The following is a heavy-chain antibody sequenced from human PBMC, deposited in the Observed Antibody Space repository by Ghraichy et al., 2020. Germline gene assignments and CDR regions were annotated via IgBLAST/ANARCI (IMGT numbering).Heavy chain of an antibody. Sequence: GESLNISCAVSGFTLRSFAMHWVRQAPGKGLEWVAIISYNETNKYYADSVKGRFTVSRDNSKNTLYLQMDTLRAEDTAVYYCAREGDYYDSSGYYYLLDSWGQGTLVIVSS. CDR3: AREGDYYDSSGYYYLLDS. V-gene: IGHV3-30-3*01. CDR2: ISYNETNK. CDR1: GFTLRSFA. J-gene: IGHJ4*02. D-gene: IGHD3-22*01.